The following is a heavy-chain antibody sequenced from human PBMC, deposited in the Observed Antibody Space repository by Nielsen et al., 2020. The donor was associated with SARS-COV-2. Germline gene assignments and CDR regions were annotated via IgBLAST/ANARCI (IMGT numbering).Heavy chain of an antibody. CDR3: ARDGTPISGTYHHPDC. D-gene: IGHD1-26*01. V-gene: IGHV1-46*01. Sequence: ASVKVSCKASGYTFTSYGISWVRQAPGQGLEWMGIINPHDGGTTYAQQFQGRLTMTGDTSTNTVYMELSSLTSEDTAVYYCARDGTPISGTYHHPDCWGLGTLVTVSS. CDR1: GYTFTSYG. CDR2: INPHDGGT. J-gene: IGHJ4*02.